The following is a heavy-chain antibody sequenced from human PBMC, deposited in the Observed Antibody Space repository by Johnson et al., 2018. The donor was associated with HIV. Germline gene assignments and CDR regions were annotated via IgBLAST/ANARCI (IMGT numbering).Heavy chain of an antibody. CDR2: IYSGGST. V-gene: IGHV3-66*02. CDR3: ARSYSGSTWDAFDI. CDR1: GFTVSSNY. J-gene: IGHJ3*02. D-gene: IGHD1-26*01. Sequence: VQLVESGGGLVKPGGSLRLSCAASGFTVSSNYMSWVRQAPGKGLEWVSVIYSGGSTYYAASVKGRFTISRDNSKNTLYLQMNSLRAEDTAVYYCARSYSGSTWDAFDIWGQGTMVTVSS.